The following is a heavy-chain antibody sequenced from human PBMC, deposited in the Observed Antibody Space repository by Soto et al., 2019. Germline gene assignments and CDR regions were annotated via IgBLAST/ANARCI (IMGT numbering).Heavy chain of an antibody. J-gene: IGHJ4*02. Sequence: ASVKVSCKASGYTFTTYGISWVRQAPGQGLEWMAWISGNNGNTNYAQKLQGRVTLTTDTSTSTAYMELRSLRSDDTAVYYCARDKSGSYYVPHDYWGQGTLVTVSS. D-gene: IGHD1-26*01. V-gene: IGHV1-18*04. CDR3: ARDKSGSYYVPHDY. CDR1: GYTFTTYG. CDR2: ISGNNGNT.